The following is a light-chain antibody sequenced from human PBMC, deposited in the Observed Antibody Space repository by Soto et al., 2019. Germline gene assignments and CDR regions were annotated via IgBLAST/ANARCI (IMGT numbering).Light chain of an antibody. Sequence: GDRVTIPCRASQDISSWLAWYQQKPGKAPKLLIYAASTLQSGVPSRFSGSGSGTDFTLTISSLQPEDFATYYCQQASSFPPGFGPGTKVDIK. CDR2: AAS. J-gene: IGKJ3*01. CDR1: QDISSW. CDR3: QQASSFPPG. V-gene: IGKV1D-12*01.